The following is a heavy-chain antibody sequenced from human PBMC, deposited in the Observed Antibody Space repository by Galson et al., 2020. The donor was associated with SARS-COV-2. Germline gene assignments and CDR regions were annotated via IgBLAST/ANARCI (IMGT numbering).Heavy chain of an antibody. J-gene: IGHJ4*03. CDR1: RYTFTDYS. D-gene: IGHD3-9*01. CDR3: ARLRYYDVLTGYIVYF. Sequence: ASVTVSCKASRYTFTDYSIHWVRQAPGQGLEWMGWINPKSGGTNYAQKIEGRVTMTRDTSITTAYMELSRLRADDTAVYYCARLRYYDVLTGYIVYFWGQGTMVT. CDR2: INPKSGGT. V-gene: IGHV1-2*02.